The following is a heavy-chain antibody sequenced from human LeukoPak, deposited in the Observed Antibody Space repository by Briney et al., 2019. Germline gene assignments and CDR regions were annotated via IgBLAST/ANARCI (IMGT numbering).Heavy chain of an antibody. CDR1: GFTFSSYS. J-gene: IGHJ6*02. D-gene: IGHD3-10*01. CDR2: IRSKANSYAT. Sequence: GGSLRLSCAASGFTFSSYSMNWVRQAPGKGLEWVGRIRSKANSYATAYAASVKGRFTISRDDSKNTAYLQMNSLKTEDTAVYYCARMKDLDGSGSSASSYYYYYGMDVWGQGTTVTVSS. CDR3: ARMKDLDGSGSSASSYYYYYGMDV. V-gene: IGHV3-73*01.